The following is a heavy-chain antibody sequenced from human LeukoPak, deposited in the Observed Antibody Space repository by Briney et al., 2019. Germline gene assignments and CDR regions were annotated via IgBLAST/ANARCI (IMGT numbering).Heavy chain of an antibody. D-gene: IGHD3-22*01. CDR1: GGSISSSSYY. V-gene: IGHV4-39*07. J-gene: IGHJ4*02. Sequence: PSETLSLTCTVSGGSISSSSYYWGWIRQPPGKGLEWIGSIYYSGSTYYNPSLKSRVTISVDTSKNQFSLKLSSVTAADTAVYYCARKSADSSGYYYFDYWGQGTLVTVSS. CDR2: IYYSGST. CDR3: ARKSADSSGYYYFDY.